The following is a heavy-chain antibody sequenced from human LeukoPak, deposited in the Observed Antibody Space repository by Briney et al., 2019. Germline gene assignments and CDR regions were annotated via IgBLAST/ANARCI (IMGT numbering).Heavy chain of an antibody. CDR2: ISYDGSNK. Sequence: GGALRLSWASSGFTLSSYAMHGVRQAPGKGLDGVAVISYDGSNKYYADSVKGRFTISRDNSKNTLYLQMNSLRAEDTAVYYCARDIAAAGTPFDYWGQRTLVTVSS. J-gene: IGHJ4*02. CDR3: ARDIAAAGTPFDY. D-gene: IGHD6-13*01. CDR1: GFTLSSYA. V-gene: IGHV3-30*04.